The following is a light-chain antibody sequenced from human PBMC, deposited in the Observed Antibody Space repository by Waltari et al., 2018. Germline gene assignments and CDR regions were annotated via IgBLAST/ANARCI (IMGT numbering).Light chain of an antibody. Sequence: EIVMTQSPVTLSVSLGERATLSCRASQSVSSDLALYQQKPGQAPRLLIYDASTRAPGLAARFSASGSGTEFTLTISSLQSEDFAVYYCQQYKYWPPLTFGGGTKVEIK. CDR2: DAS. CDR3: QQYKYWPPLT. J-gene: IGKJ4*01. V-gene: IGKV3-15*01. CDR1: QSVSSD.